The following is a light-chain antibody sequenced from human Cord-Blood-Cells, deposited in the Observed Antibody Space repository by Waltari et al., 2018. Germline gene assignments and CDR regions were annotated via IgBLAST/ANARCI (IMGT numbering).Light chain of an antibody. CDR1: SPNIGSNY. CDR3: AAWDDSLSGRV. Sequence: QSVLTQPPSASGTPGQRVTISCSGSSPNIGSNYVYWYQQPPGTAPKPLIYRNNQRPSGVPDRFSGSKSGTSASLAISGLRSEDEADYYCAAWDDSLSGRVFGGGTKLTVL. V-gene: IGLV1-47*01. CDR2: RNN. J-gene: IGLJ3*02.